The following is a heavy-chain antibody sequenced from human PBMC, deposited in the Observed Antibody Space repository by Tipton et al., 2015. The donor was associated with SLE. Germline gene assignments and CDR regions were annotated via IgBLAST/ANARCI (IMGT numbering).Heavy chain of an antibody. CDR1: GFTFSRYW. V-gene: IGHV3-7*01. J-gene: IGHJ4*02. CDR3: ASGRAATY. CDR2: IKQDGSEE. Sequence: SLRLSCAASGFTFSRYWMSWVRQPPGKGLEWVANIKQDGSEEYYVDSVKGRFTISRDNAKNSLSLQMTSLRAEDTAVYYCASGRAATYWGQGTLVIVSS. D-gene: IGHD2-15*01.